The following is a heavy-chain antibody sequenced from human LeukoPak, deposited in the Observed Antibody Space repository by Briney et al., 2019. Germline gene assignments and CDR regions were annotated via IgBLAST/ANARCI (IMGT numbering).Heavy chain of an antibody. Sequence: GGSLRLSCAASGFTFSDYYKSWIRQAPGKGLEWVSYISSSGSTIYYADSVKGRFTISRDNAKNSLYLQMNSLRAEDTAVYYCTRDWGVVPAAPTVLSDYWGQGTLVTVSS. D-gene: IGHD2-2*01. CDR3: TRDWGVVPAAPTVLSDY. J-gene: IGHJ4*02. V-gene: IGHV3-11*04. CDR1: GFTFSDYY. CDR2: ISSSGSTI.